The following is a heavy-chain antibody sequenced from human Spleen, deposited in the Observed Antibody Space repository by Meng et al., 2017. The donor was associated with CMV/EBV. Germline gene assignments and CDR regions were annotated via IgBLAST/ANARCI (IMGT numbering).Heavy chain of an antibody. J-gene: IGHJ4*02. CDR3: AKEYCSSASCYPFNFDY. V-gene: IGHV3-9*01. Sequence: SLKISCAASGFTFDDYAMHWVRQAPGKGLEWVSGISSDSDTIGYADSVKGRFTISRDNARNSLYLQMNSLRAEDTAVYYCAKEYCSSASCYPFNFDYWGQGTLVTVSS. CDR2: ISSDSDTI. CDR1: GFTFDDYA. D-gene: IGHD2-2*01.